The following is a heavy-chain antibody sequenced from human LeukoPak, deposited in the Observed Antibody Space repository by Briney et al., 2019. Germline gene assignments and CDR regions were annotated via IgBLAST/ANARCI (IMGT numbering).Heavy chain of an antibody. D-gene: IGHD3-3*01. Sequence: PSETLSLTCTVSGGSISSGGYYWSWIRQPPGKGLEWIGYIYYSGSTNYNPSLKSRVTISVDTSKNQFSLKLSSVTAADTAVYYCARVAQYYDFWSGYLGWFDPWGQGTLVTVSS. CDR2: IYYSGST. CDR3: ARVAQYYDFWSGYLGWFDP. J-gene: IGHJ5*02. CDR1: GGSISSGGYY. V-gene: IGHV4-61*08.